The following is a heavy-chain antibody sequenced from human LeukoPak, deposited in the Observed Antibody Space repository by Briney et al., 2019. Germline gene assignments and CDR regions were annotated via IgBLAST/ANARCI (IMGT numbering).Heavy chain of an antibody. J-gene: IGHJ6*02. CDR2: ISYDGSNK. Sequence: GGSLRLSCAASGFTFSSYGMHWVRQAPGKGLEWVAVISYDGSNKYYADSVKGRFTISRDNSKNTLYLQMNSRRAEDTAVYYCAKDQKQWLEYYYDGMDVWGQGTTVTVSS. CDR1: GFTFSSYG. V-gene: IGHV3-30*18. D-gene: IGHD6-19*01. CDR3: AKDQKQWLEYYYDGMDV.